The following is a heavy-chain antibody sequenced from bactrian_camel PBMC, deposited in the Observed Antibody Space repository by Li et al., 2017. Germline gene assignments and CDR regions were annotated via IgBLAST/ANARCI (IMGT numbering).Heavy chain of an antibody. CDR1: GYNPSTYC. CDR2: IDGDGVT. Sequence: HVQLVESGGGLVQPGGSLRLSCVASGYNPSTYCRGWFRQAPEKEREEVAFIDGDGVTNYAGSVKGRFTVSRDNAKDTVYLQMDSLKPEDTAMYYCGLDPRPEGQPSSCGRPGGYEYSYWGQGTQVTVS. V-gene: IGHV3S53*01. CDR3: GLDPRPEGQPSSCGRPGGYEYSY. J-gene: IGHJ4*01.